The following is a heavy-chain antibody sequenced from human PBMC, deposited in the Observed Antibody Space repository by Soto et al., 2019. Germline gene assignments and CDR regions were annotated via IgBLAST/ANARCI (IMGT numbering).Heavy chain of an antibody. D-gene: IGHD3-22*01. CDR2: IYYSGST. CDR1: GGSISSGDYY. V-gene: IGHV4-30-4*01. CDR3: ARERESSGYYSP. J-gene: IGHJ5*02. Sequence: TSETLSLTCTVSGGSISSGDYYWSWIRQPPVKGLEWIGYIYYSGSTYYNPSLKSRVTISVDTSKNQFSLKLSSVTAADTAVYYCARERESSGYYSPWGQGTLVTVS.